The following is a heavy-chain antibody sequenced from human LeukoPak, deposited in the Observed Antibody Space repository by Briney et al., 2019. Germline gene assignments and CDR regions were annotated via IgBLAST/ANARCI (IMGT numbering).Heavy chain of an antibody. V-gene: IGHV4-34*01. J-gene: IGHJ5*02. CDR1: GGSLSGYY. D-gene: IGHD6-19*01. Sequence: PSETLSLTCAVYGGSLSGYYWSWIRQPPGKGLEWIGEINHSGSTNYNPSLKSRVTISVDTSKNQFSLKLSSVTAADTAVYYCARAQWLANWFDPWGQGTLVTVSS. CDR3: ARAQWLANWFDP. CDR2: INHSGST.